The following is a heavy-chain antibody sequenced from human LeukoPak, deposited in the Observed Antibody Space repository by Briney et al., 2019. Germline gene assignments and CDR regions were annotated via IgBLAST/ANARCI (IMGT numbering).Heavy chain of an antibody. Sequence: SETLSLTCAVYGGSFSGYYWSWIRQPPGKGLEWIGEINHSGSTNYNPSLKSRVTISVDTSKNQFSLKLSSVTAADTAVYYCARGTRQTAMVTSPFDYWGQGTLVTVSS. CDR3: ARGTRQTAMVTSPFDY. CDR2: INHSGST. V-gene: IGHV4-34*01. J-gene: IGHJ4*02. CDR1: GGSFSGYY. D-gene: IGHD5-18*01.